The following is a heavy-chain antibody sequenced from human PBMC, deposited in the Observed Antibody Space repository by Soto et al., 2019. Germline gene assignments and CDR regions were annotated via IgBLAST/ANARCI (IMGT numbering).Heavy chain of an antibody. J-gene: IGHJ4*02. V-gene: IGHV3-9*01. CDR1: GLNFDDFA. Sequence: GGSLRLSCVGTGLNFDDFAMHWVRQAPGKGLEWVSGITWNSRVLAYADSVKGRFTISRDNARNSLYLQMDSLRDEDTALYYCARGRYDFWSPYYFDSWGQGTLVTVSS. CDR3: ARGRYDFWSPYYFDS. CDR2: ITWNSRVL. D-gene: IGHD3-3*01.